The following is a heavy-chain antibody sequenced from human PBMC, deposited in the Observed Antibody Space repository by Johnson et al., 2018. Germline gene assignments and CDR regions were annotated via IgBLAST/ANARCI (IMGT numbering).Heavy chain of an antibody. CDR1: VFTFDGFA. Sequence: EVQLVESGGGVVQPGRSLRLSCAASVFTFDGFAMHWVRQAPGKGLEWVSGIDWNSGRVGYADSVKGRFTISRDDAKNSLYLQLNSLRPEDTALYYCGKDIREGGMDVWGQGTTVIVSS. J-gene: IGHJ6*02. V-gene: IGHV3-9*01. CDR2: IDWNSGRV. D-gene: IGHD3-3*01. CDR3: GKDIREGGMDV.